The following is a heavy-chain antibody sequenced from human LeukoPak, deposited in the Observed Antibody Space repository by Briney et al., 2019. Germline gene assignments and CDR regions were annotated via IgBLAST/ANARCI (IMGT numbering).Heavy chain of an antibody. Sequence: PGGSLRLPCAASGFTVSSSYMSWVRQAPGRGLEWVSIIYSGETTYYADSVKGRFTISRDTSKNTLYLQMNSLRAEDTAVYFCARVNGYGGFDYWGQGTLVTVSS. CDR1: GFTVSSSY. D-gene: IGHD5-18*01. J-gene: IGHJ4*02. V-gene: IGHV3-66*01. CDR3: ARVNGYGGFDY. CDR2: IYSGETT.